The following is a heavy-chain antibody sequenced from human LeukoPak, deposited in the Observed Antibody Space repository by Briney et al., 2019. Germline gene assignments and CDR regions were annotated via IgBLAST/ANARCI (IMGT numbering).Heavy chain of an antibody. Sequence: ASVKVSCKISGFGLSILSIHWMRQAPGKGLEWVGGIRPETGEPIFAQKFRGRVTITEDTFADTGYLELRGLTPEDTAVYYCSTDSGRSYFYFDFWGQGTLVTVSS. CDR3: STDSGRSYFYFDF. CDR2: IRPETGEP. D-gene: IGHD3-10*01. CDR1: GFGLSILS. V-gene: IGHV1-24*01. J-gene: IGHJ4*02.